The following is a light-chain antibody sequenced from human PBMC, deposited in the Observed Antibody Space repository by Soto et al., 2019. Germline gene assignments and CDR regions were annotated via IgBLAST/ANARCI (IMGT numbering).Light chain of an antibody. CDR3: HQYNNWPPYT. CDR2: GAS. V-gene: IGKV3-20*01. Sequence: DIVLTQSPGTLSLSPGERATLSCRASQSFSSGYLAWYQQKPGQAPRLLIYGASTRATDIPDRFSGSESGTEFTLTISRLEPEDFAVYYCHQYNNWPPYTFGQETKLEIK. J-gene: IGKJ2*01. CDR1: QSFSSGY.